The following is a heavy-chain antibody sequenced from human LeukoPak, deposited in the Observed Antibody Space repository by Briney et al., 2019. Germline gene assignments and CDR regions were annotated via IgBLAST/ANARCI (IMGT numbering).Heavy chain of an antibody. CDR2: IYYSGST. CDR1: SGSISSYY. Sequence: SETLSLTCTVSSGSISSYYWSWIRQPPGKGLEWIGYIYYSGSTNYNPSLKSRVTISVDTSKNQFSLKLSSVTAADTAVYYCVRGNGGNSGDPSVEIDYWGQGTLVTVSS. D-gene: IGHD4-23*01. J-gene: IGHJ4*02. V-gene: IGHV4-59*01. CDR3: VRGNGGNSGDPSVEIDY.